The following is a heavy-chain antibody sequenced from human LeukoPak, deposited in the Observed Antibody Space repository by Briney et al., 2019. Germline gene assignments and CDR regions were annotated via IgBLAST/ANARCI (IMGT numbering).Heavy chain of an antibody. CDR2: IYHTGRT. Sequence: SETLSLTCAVSGGSISSSNWWSWVRQPPGKGLEWIGEIYHTGRTNYNPSLKSRATILEDKSKNQFSLKLSSVTAADTAVYYSARLSLKVLEWSPTKGKETHYFDYWGQGTLVTVSS. CDR1: GGSISSSNW. V-gene: IGHV4-4*02. CDR3: ARLSLKVLEWSPTKGKETHYFDY. J-gene: IGHJ4*02. D-gene: IGHD3-3*01.